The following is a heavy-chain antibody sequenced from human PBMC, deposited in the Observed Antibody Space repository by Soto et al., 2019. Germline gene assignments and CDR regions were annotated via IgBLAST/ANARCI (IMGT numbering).Heavy chain of an antibody. Sequence: QVQLVQSGAEVKKPGASVKVSCKVSGYTLTELSMHWVRQAPGKGLEWMGGFDPEDGETIYAQKFQDRVTMTEDTSTDTAYMELSSLRSEDTAVYYCATPIYGSGSYYDPLTFDYWGQGTLVTVSS. CDR2: FDPEDGET. J-gene: IGHJ4*02. CDR1: GYTLTELS. D-gene: IGHD3-10*01. CDR3: ATPIYGSGSYYDPLTFDY. V-gene: IGHV1-24*01.